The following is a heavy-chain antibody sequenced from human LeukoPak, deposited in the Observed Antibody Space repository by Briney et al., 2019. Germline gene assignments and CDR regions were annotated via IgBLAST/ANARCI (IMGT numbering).Heavy chain of an antibody. CDR1: GGTFSSYA. V-gene: IGHV1-69*06. D-gene: IGHD5-18*01. Sequence: SVKVSCKTSGGTFSSYAISWVRQAPGQGLEWMGGIIPIFGTANYAQKFQGRVTITADKSTSTAYMELSSLRSEDTAVYYCAREFYSYGLDYWGQGTLVTVSS. CDR3: AREFYSYGLDY. J-gene: IGHJ4*02. CDR2: IIPIFGTA.